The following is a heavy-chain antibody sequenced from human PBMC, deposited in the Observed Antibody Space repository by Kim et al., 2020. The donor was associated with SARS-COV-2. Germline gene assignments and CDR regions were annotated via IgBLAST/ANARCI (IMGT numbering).Heavy chain of an antibody. V-gene: IGHV1-69*04. J-gene: IGHJ4*02. D-gene: IGHD2-15*01. CDR3: ARAGYCSGGSCYHFDY. Sequence: RLQGRVTITADKSTSTAYMELSSLRSEDTAVYYCARAGYCSGGSCYHFDYWGQGTLVTVSS.